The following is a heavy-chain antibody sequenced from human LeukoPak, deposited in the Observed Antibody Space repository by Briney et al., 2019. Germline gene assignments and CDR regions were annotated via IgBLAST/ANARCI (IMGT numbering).Heavy chain of an antibody. J-gene: IGHJ4*02. Sequence: GGSLRLSCAASGFTFSSYAMSWVRQAPGKGLEWVSAISGSGGSTYYADSVKGRFTISRDNSKNTLYLQMNSLRAEDTAVYYCAKLQPLYDFWSGYPYYFDYWGQGTLVTVSS. CDR2: ISGSGGST. D-gene: IGHD3-3*01. CDR3: AKLQPLYDFWSGYPYYFDY. CDR1: GFTFSSYA. V-gene: IGHV3-23*01.